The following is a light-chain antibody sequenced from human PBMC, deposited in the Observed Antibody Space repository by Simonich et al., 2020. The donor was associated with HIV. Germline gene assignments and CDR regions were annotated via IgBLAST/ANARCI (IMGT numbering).Light chain of an antibody. CDR3: QQYYSTPRT. Sequence: DIQMTQSPSSLSASVGDIVTITCRTSHVITTSLAWYQQKPGKAPKLLLYAASRVESGVPSRFSGSGSGTDYTLTISSLQPEDFATYYCQQYYSTPRTFGQGTKVEIK. V-gene: IGKV1-NL1*01. CDR1: HVITTS. J-gene: IGKJ1*01. CDR2: AAS.